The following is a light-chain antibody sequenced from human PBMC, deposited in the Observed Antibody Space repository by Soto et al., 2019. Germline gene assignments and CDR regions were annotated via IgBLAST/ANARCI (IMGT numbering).Light chain of an antibody. CDR1: QSVSSSY. J-gene: IGKJ5*01. V-gene: IGKV3-20*01. Sequence: EIVLTQSPGTLSLSPGERVTLSCRASQSVSSSYVAWYQQKPGQAPRLLIHGASSRATGIPDRFSGSGSGTDYTLTISRLEPEDFAVYYCQQYGSSPITFGQGTRLEIK. CDR3: QQYGSSPIT. CDR2: GAS.